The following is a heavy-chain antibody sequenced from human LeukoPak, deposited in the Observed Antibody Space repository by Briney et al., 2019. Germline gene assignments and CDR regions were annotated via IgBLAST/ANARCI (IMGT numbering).Heavy chain of an antibody. Sequence: PGGSLRLSCVASGFTFSSYEMNWVRQAPGKGLEWVSYISSSGSTIYYADSVKGRFTISRDNAKNSLFLQMNSLRTEDTAVYYCARDADTARVGGFDFWGQGTLVTVSS. CDR1: GFTFSSYE. CDR2: ISSSGSTI. CDR3: ARDADTARVGGFDF. J-gene: IGHJ4*02. D-gene: IGHD5-18*01. V-gene: IGHV3-48*03.